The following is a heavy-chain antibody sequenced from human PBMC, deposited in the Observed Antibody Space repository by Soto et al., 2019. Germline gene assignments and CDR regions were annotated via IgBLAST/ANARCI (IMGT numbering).Heavy chain of an antibody. D-gene: IGHD2-2*01. CDR3: PKYQPPEFGP. V-gene: IGHV4-30-4*08. J-gene: IGHJ5*02. Sequence: SETLSLTCSVSGASIGRGDDYWTWIRQSPGKGLEWIGYISDSGSTFYNPSLRSRLTIALDTSKNHFSLRLNSVTAADTAVYYCPKYQPPEFGPWGQGNPVAASS. CDR1: GASIGRGDDY. CDR2: ISDSGST.